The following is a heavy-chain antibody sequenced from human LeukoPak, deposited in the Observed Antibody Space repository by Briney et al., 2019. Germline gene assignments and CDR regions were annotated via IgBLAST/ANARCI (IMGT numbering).Heavy chain of an antibody. CDR2: INHSGST. V-gene: IGHV4-34*01. Sequence: SETLSLTCAVYGGSFSGYYWSWIRQPPGKGLEWIGEINHSGSTNYNPSLKSRVTISVDTSKNQFSLKMSSVTAADTAVYYCASTVYGSGSYPNWFDPWGQGTLVTVSS. CDR3: ASTVYGSGSYPNWFDP. CDR1: GGSFSGYY. D-gene: IGHD3-10*01. J-gene: IGHJ5*02.